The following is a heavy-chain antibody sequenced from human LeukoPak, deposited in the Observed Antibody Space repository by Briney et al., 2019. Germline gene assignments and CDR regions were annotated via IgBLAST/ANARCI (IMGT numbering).Heavy chain of an antibody. Sequence: SETLSLTCTVSGDSVSSSDYYWGWIRQPPGKGLDWIASIFHSGSTYYNPSLKSRVTISVDTSKDQFSLKLSSVTAADTAVYYCARAGDSSGYCNSWGQGTLVTVSS. D-gene: IGHD3-22*01. J-gene: IGHJ4*02. V-gene: IGHV4-39*01. CDR1: GDSVSSSDYY. CDR3: ARAGDSSGYCNS. CDR2: IFHSGST.